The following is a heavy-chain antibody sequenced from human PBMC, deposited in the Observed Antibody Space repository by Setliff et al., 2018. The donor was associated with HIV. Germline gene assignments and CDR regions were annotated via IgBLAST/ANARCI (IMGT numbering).Heavy chain of an antibody. D-gene: IGHD1-20*01. J-gene: IGHJ4*02. CDR1: GGSISSGTYY. CDR3: ARISELGMTLNQPYFDS. Sequence: NPSETLSLTCTVSGGSISSGTYYWSWIRQFPGKGLECLGYISKSGSTYYTSSLQSRVSFSVDTSKNQFSLQLSSVTAADTALYYCARISELGMTLNQPYFDSWGQGTLVTVSS. V-gene: IGHV4-31*03. CDR2: ISKSGST.